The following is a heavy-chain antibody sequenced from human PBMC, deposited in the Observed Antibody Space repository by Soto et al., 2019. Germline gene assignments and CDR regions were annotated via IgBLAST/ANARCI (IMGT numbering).Heavy chain of an antibody. Sequence: PGGSLRLSCAASGFTFSDYNMNWVRQAPGEGLEWISYITSDGTTTYYAEFVKGRFTVSRDNAKNSLYLQMNSLRAEDSGVYYCARDRNSILGWPYWGQGTLVTVSS. J-gene: IGHJ4*02. D-gene: IGHD3-3*01. CDR2: ITSDGTTT. CDR3: ARDRNSILGWPY. V-gene: IGHV3-48*01. CDR1: GFTFSDYN.